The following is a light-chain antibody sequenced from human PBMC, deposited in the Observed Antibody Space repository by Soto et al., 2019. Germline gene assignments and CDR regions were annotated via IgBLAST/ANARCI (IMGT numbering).Light chain of an antibody. V-gene: IGKV2D-29*01. CDR2: EVS. Sequence: EIVMTQPPLSLSVTPGQPASISCKSSQILLHSDVKTFFYWYLQRPGQPPQLLIYEVSNRFSGVPDRFSGSGSGTDFTLTISRLEPEDFAVYYCQYYGSSPTFGEGTKVDI. J-gene: IGKJ1*01. CDR1: QILLHSDVKTF. CDR3: QYYGSSPT.